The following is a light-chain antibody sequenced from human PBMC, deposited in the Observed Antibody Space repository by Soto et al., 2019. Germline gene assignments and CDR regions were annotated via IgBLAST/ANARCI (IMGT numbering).Light chain of an antibody. CDR1: SSDVGSYNL. V-gene: IGLV2-23*02. J-gene: IGLJ2*01. CDR2: EVS. Sequence: QSALTQPASVSGSPGQSITISCTGTSSDVGSYNLVSWYQQHPGKAPKLMIYEVSKRPSWVSNRFSGSKSGNTASLTISGPQGEDGADYYCCSYGGSPVLGGGTKLTVL. CDR3: CSYGGSPV.